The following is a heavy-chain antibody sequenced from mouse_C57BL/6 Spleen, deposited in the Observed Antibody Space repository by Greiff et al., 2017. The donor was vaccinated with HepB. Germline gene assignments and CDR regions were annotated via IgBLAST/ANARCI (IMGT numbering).Heavy chain of an antibody. CDR2: ISDGGSYT. D-gene: IGHD1-1*01. CDR3: ARKGNYGSSLFAY. V-gene: IGHV5-4*03. J-gene: IGHJ3*01. Sequence: EVMLVESGGGLVKPGGSLKLSCAASGFTFSSYAMSWVRQTPEKRLEWVATISDGGSYTYYPDNVKGRFTISRDNAKNNLYLQMSHLKSEDTAMYYCARKGNYGSSLFAYWGQGTLVTVSA. CDR1: GFTFSSYA.